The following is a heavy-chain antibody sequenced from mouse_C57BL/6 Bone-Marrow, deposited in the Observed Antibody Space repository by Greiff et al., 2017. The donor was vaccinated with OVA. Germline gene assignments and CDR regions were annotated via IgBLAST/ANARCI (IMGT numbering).Heavy chain of an antibody. D-gene: IGHD2-1*01. Sequence: QVQLQQSGAELVRPGASVTLSCKASGYTFTDYEMHWVKQTPVHGLEWIGAIDPETGGTAYNQKFKGKAILTADKSSSTASMELRSLTSEDSAVYYCTRYYYGNYVGNYYAMDYWGQGTSVTVSS. CDR3: TRYYYGNYVGNYYAMDY. CDR2: IDPETGGT. CDR1: GYTFTDYE. V-gene: IGHV1-15*01. J-gene: IGHJ4*01.